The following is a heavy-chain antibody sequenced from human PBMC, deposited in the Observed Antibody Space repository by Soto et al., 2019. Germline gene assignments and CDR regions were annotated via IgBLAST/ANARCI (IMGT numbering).Heavy chain of an antibody. V-gene: IGHV3-23*01. CDR1: GFTFSTYA. D-gene: IGHD6-25*01. J-gene: IGHJ4*02. CDR2: ISSSSGST. CDR3: AKQPLKVPLRFDY. Sequence: EVQLLESGGGLVQPGGSLRLSFAASGFTFSTYAMAWVRQAPGKGLEWVSSISSSSGSTFYADSVKGRFTISRDNSENTLFLQMNSLRAEDTAVYYCAKQPLKVPLRFDYWGQGALVTVSS.